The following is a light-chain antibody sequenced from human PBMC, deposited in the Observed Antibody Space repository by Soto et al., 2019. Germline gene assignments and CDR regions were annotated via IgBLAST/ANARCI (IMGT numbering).Light chain of an antibody. CDR3: QQYNNWPPRST. J-gene: IGKJ3*01. Sequence: EIVMTQSPATLSLSPGERATLSCRASQSVSSNLAWYQQKPGQPPRLLIYDGSTRATGIPPRFSGSGSATEFTLTIGSLQSEDFAFYYCQQYNNWPPRSTFGPGTKVDIK. V-gene: IGKV3-15*01. CDR2: DGS. CDR1: QSVSSN.